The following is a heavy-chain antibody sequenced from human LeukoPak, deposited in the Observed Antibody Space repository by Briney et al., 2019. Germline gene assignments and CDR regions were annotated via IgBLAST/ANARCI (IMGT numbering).Heavy chain of an antibody. CDR1: GFTFSSYS. D-gene: IGHD6-19*01. V-gene: IGHV3-21*01. J-gene: IGHJ4*02. CDR3: ASSSSGWLPYFDY. Sequence: PGGSLRLSCAASGFTFSSYSMSWVRQAPGKGLEWVSSISSSSYIYYADSVKGRFTISRDNAKNSLYLQMNSLRAEDTAVYYCASSSSGWLPYFDYWGQGTLVTVSS. CDR2: ISSSSYI.